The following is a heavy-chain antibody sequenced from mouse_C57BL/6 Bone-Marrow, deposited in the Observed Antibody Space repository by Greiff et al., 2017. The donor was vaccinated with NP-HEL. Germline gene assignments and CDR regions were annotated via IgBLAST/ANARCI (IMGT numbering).Heavy chain of an antibody. V-gene: IGHV1-20*01. CDR2: INPYNGDT. CDR3: ARRRWLLRGFFAY. Sequence: EVQGVESGPELVKPGDSVKISCKASGYSFTGYFMNWVMQSHGKSLEWIGRINPYNGDTFYNQKFKGKATLTVDKSSSTAHMELRSLTSEDSAVYYCARRRWLLRGFFAYWGQGTLVTVSA. D-gene: IGHD2-3*01. CDR1: GYSFTGYF. J-gene: IGHJ3*01.